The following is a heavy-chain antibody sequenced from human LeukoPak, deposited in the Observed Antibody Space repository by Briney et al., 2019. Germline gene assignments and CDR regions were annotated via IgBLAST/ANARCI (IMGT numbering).Heavy chain of an antibody. CDR1: GYTFTSYY. V-gene: IGHV1-46*01. CDR3: ARDGPAVAGKYNWFDP. J-gene: IGHJ5*02. D-gene: IGHD6-19*01. CDR2: INPSGGST. Sequence: ASVTVSCKASGYTFTSYYMHWVRQAPGQGLEWMGIINPSGGSTSYAQKFQGRVTMTRDTSTSTVYMELSSLRSEDTAVYYCARDGPAVAGKYNWFDPWGQGTLVTVSS.